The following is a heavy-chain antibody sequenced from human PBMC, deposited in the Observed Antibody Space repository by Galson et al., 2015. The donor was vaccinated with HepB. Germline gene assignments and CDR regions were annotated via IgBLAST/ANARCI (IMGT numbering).Heavy chain of an antibody. Sequence: CAISGDSVSSNGAAWSWIRQSPSRGLEWLGRTYYRSKWYNQYARFVESRITINPDTSRNQFFLQVKSVTPEDTAVYYCAREGSMIGRPRFDPWGQGILVIVSS. J-gene: IGHJ5*02. CDR2: TYYRSKWYN. CDR1: GDSVSSNGAA. D-gene: IGHD3-22*01. V-gene: IGHV6-1*01. CDR3: AREGSMIGRPRFDP.